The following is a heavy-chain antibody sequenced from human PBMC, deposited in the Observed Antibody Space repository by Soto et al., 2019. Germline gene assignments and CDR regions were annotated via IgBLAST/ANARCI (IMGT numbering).Heavy chain of an antibody. J-gene: IGHJ3*02. V-gene: IGHV2-5*02. CDR3: AHGQPRGYDGFDI. CDR2: IYWDDDK. Sequence: ITLEESGPTLVKPTQTLTLTCTFSGFSLSTSGVGVGWIRQPPGKALEWLGIIYWDDDKRYRPSLKSRLTIIKDTSKNQVVLTMTNMDPLDTGTYFCAHGQPRGYDGFDIWGQGTMVTVS. D-gene: IGHD5-12*01. CDR1: GFSLSTSGVG.